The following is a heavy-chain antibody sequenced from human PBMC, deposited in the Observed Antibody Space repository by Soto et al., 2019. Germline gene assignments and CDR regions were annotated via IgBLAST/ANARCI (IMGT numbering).Heavy chain of an antibody. CDR1: GGSFSGYY. D-gene: IGHD3-3*01. V-gene: IGHV4-34*01. CDR2: INHSGST. J-gene: IGHJ6*03. CDR3: ARGRLRFLEWSPHYYYYYMDV. Sequence: SETLSLTCAVYGGSFSGYYWSWIRQPPGKGLEWIGEINHSGSTNYNPSLKSRVTISVDTSKNQFSLKLSSVTAADTAVYYCARGRLRFLEWSPHYYYYYMDVWGKGTTVTVSS.